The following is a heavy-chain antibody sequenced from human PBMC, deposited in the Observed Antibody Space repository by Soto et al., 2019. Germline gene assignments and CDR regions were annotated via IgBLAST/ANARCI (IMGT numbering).Heavy chain of an antibody. D-gene: IGHD3-10*01. CDR2: IVVGSGNT. Sequence: GAPGKVSWKASGITFSNSAVQWGRQARGQSPEWIGWIVVGSGNTNYAQKFQERVTITRDMSTSTAYMELSSLRSEDTAVYYCAATDFPGSGSYYKRGSDYWGQGTLVTVSS. CDR1: GITFSNSA. J-gene: IGHJ4*02. CDR3: AATDFPGSGSYYKRGSDY. V-gene: IGHV1-58*01.